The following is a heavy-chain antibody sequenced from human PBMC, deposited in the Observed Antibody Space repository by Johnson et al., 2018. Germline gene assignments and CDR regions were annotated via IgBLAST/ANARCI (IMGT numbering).Heavy chain of an antibody. CDR1: GFTFSRDA. V-gene: IGHV3-30-3*01. Sequence: QVQLVQSGGGVVQPGRSLRLSCAASGFTFSRDAMHWVRQAPGKGLEWVALISYDRINTYYADSVKGRFTISRENSKNTLYLHVNSLRTEVTAVYSCARSSYCNGGDGSTYYYYNMYVVGRGTTVTVSS. CDR2: ISYDRINT. J-gene: IGHJ6*03. D-gene: IGHD2-8*02. CDR3: ARSSYCNGGDGSTYYYYNMYV.